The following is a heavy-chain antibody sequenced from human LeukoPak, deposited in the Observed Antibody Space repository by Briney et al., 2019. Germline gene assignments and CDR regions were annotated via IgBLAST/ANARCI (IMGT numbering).Heavy chain of an antibody. CDR2: ISAYNGNT. J-gene: IGHJ3*02. Sequence: ASVKVSCKASGYTFTNFGVSWVRQAPGQGLEWMGWISAYNGNTNHAQKLQGRVTMTTDTSTSTAYMELRSLRSDDTAVYYCARGRGGMIVVQLAAVGDAFDIWGQGTVVTVSS. CDR3: ARGRGGMIVVQLAAVGDAFDI. CDR1: GYTFTNFG. D-gene: IGHD3-22*01. V-gene: IGHV1-18*01.